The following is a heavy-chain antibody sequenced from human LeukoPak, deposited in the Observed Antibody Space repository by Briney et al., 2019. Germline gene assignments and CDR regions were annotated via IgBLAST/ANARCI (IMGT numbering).Heavy chain of an antibody. Sequence: GGSLRLSCAASGFTFSSNYMSWVRQPPGKGLEWVASINQHGYEKYHVDSAKGRMTISRDNAKNSLYLQMESLRVEDMAVYYCARAVGRAATPRGFDSWGQGTLVTVSS. J-gene: IGHJ4*02. D-gene: IGHD2-15*01. CDR1: GFTFSSNY. CDR3: ARAVGRAATPRGFDS. V-gene: IGHV3-7*03. CDR2: INQHGYEK.